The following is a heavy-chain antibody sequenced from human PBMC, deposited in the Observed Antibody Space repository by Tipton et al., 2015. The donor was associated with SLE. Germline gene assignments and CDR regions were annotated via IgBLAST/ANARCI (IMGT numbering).Heavy chain of an antibody. V-gene: IGHV3-21*01. D-gene: IGHD5-18*01. CDR3: ARMPLQLGFDY. CDR1: GFTFRSYN. J-gene: IGHJ4*02. Sequence: SLRLSCAASGFTFRSYNMNWVRQTPGKGLEWVSSISSSSSYIYYADSVKGRFTISRDNAKNSLYLQMNSLRAEDTAVYYCARMPLQLGFDYWGQGTLVTVSS. CDR2: ISSSSSYI.